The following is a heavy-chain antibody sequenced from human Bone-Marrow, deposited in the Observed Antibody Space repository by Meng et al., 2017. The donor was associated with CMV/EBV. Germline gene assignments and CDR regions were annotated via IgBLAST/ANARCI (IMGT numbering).Heavy chain of an antibody. CDR2: INPNSGGT. V-gene: IGHV1-2*02. CDR3: ASCKAAAGTRSFYSYYGRDV. J-gene: IGHJ6*02. Sequence: ASVKVSCKASGYTFTCYYMHWVRQAPGQGLEWMVWINPNSGGTNYTQKFQGRVTMTRDTFISTAYMELSRLRSDDTAVYYCASCKAAAGTRSFYSYYGRDVWGQGTTVTVSS. D-gene: IGHD6-13*01. CDR1: GYTFTCYY.